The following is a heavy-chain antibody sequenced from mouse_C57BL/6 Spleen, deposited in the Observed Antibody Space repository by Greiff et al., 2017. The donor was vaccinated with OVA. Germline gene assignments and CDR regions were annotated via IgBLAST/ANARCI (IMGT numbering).Heavy chain of an antibody. CDR1: GYTFTSYW. V-gene: IGHV1-64*01. Sequence: QVQLKQPGAELVKPGASVKLSCKASGYTFTSYWMHWVKQRPGQGLEWIGMIHPNSGSTNYNEKFKSKATLTVDKSSSTAYMQLSSLTSEDSAVYYCARGNWDGGNAMDYWGQGTSVTVSS. CDR3: ARGNWDGGNAMDY. CDR2: IHPNSGST. J-gene: IGHJ4*01. D-gene: IGHD4-1*01.